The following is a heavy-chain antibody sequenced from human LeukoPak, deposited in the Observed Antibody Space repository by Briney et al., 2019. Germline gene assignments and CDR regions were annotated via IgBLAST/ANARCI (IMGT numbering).Heavy chain of an antibody. J-gene: IGHJ4*02. CDR1: GFIFDDHG. V-gene: IGHV3-9*01. Sequence: GRSLRLSCAASGFIFDDHGMHWVRQAPGKGLEWVSGISWSSGIIGYADSVKGRFTISRDNAKNSLDLQMESLRAEDTAVYYCAKGGCSSTSCYSYYWGQGTLATVSS. CDR2: ISWSSGII. CDR3: AKGGCSSTSCYSYY. D-gene: IGHD2-2*01.